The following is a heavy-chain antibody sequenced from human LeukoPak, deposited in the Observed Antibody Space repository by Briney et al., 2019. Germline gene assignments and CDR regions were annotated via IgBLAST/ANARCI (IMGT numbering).Heavy chain of an antibody. CDR3: TTDRELERYYYYYYMDV. Sequence: GGSLRLSCAAPGFIFSNYNMNWVRQAPGKGLEWISSITSSSSYKFYADSVKGRFTISRDNAKNSLYLQMNSLRAEDTAVYYCTTDRELERYYYYYYMDVWGKGTTVTVSS. CDR2: ITSSSSYK. V-gene: IGHV3-21*03. J-gene: IGHJ6*03. CDR1: GFIFSNYN. D-gene: IGHD1-1*01.